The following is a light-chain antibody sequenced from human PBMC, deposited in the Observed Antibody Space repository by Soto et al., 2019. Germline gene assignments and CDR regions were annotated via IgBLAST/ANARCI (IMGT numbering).Light chain of an antibody. V-gene: IGKV1-5*01. Sequence: DIQMSPSPSTLSASVGDRVTITCRASQSIRTWLAWFQQKTGKAPKLLISDASSLEIGVPASFSGRGSRTEFIHSISSLLPEDCASNYWQHNNSDLWTLGQGTKIEI. CDR2: DAS. J-gene: IGKJ1*01. CDR3: QHNNSDLWT. CDR1: QSIRTW.